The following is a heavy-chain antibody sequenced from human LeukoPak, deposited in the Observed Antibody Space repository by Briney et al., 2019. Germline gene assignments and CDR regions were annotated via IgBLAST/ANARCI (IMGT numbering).Heavy chain of an antibody. D-gene: IGHD3-10*01. Sequence: GGSLRLSCAASGFPFSTYAMNWVRQAPGKGLEWVSGIYGSGGGIQYADSVKGRFTISRDNSKNTLYLQMNSLRAEDTAVYYCAKDTTYYYGSGSSYFDYWGQGSLVTVSS. J-gene: IGHJ4*02. V-gene: IGHV3-23*01. CDR1: GFPFSTYA. CDR3: AKDTTYYYGSGSSYFDY. CDR2: IYGSGGGI.